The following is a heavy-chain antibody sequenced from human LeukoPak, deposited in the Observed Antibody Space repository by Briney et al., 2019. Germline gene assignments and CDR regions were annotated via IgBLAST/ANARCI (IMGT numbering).Heavy chain of an antibody. J-gene: IGHJ4*02. V-gene: IGHV3-23*01. CDR1: GFTFSSYA. CDR3: AKTRGSGSYCNPDY. D-gene: IGHD3-10*01. Sequence: PGGSLRLSCAASGFTFSSYAMSWVRQAPGKGLDWVSTISGSGVNTYYTDSVKGRFTISRDNSDNTLYLQMNSLRAEDAAICYCAKTRGSGSYCNPDYGGQGTLVTVSS. CDR2: ISGSGVNT.